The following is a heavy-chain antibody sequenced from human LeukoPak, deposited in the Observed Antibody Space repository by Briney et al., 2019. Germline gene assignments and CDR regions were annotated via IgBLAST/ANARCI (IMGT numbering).Heavy chain of an antibody. CDR3: ARDLLGYGLSP. CDR2: IYYSGST. Sequence: SETLSLTCTVSGGSISRHYWSWIRQPPGKGLEWIGYIYYSGSTNYNPSLKSRVTIPVDTSKNRFSLKLSSVTAADTAVYYCARDLLGYGLSPGGQGTLVTVSS. V-gene: IGHV4-59*11. CDR1: GGSISRHY. J-gene: IGHJ4*02. D-gene: IGHD5-18*01.